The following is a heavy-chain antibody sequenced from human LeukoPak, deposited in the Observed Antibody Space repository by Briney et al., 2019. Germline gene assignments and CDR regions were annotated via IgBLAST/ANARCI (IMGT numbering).Heavy chain of an antibody. CDR2: IFYSGGT. CDR1: GGSISNYY. Sequence: SETLSLTCTVSGGSISNYYWSWIRQPPGKGLEWIGYIFYSGGTKYNPSLKSRVTISVDTSKNQFSLKLSSVTPANTAVYYCARDRYSSGWSDYWGQGTLVTVSS. V-gene: IGHV4-59*01. D-gene: IGHD6-19*01. CDR3: ARDRYSSGWSDY. J-gene: IGHJ4*02.